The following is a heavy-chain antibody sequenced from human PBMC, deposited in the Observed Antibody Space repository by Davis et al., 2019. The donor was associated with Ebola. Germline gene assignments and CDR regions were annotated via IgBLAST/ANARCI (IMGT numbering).Heavy chain of an antibody. D-gene: IGHD3-10*01. V-gene: IGHV4-34*01. Sequence: PSETLSLTCSVSGGSISSYYWSWIRQPPGKGLEWIGEINHSGSTNYNPSLKSRVTISVDTSKNQFSLKLSSVTAADRAVYYCARGGYYGSGDWGQGTLVTVSS. CDR2: INHSGST. CDR1: GGSISSYY. CDR3: ARGGYYGSGD. J-gene: IGHJ4*02.